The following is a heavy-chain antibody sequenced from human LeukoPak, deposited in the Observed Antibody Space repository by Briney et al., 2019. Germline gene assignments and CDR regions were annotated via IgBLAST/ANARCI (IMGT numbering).Heavy chain of an antibody. CDR1: GGSFSPYY. CDR2: IDHRGDT. J-gene: IGHJ4*03. D-gene: IGHD5-24*01. CDR3: ARGATISETGYFDF. V-gene: IGHV4-34*01. Sequence: SETLSLTCAVYGGSFSPYYRSWIRQSPGKGLEWIAEIDHRGDTNYNPSVKSRVTISVDTSKNQFSLKVRSLSAADTAVYYCARGATISETGYFDFWGQGTLVTVSS.